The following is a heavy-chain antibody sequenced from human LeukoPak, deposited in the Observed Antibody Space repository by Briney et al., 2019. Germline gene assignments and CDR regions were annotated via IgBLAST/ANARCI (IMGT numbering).Heavy chain of an antibody. V-gene: IGHV3-23*01. CDR2: ISGSGGST. J-gene: IGHJ4*02. CDR3: AKQPAYNWNYDGGYFDY. CDR1: GFTFDDYG. D-gene: IGHD1-7*01. Sequence: GGSLRLSCAASGFTFDDYGMSWVRQAPGKGLEWVSGISGSGGSTYYADSVKGRFTISRDNSKNTLYLQMNSLRAEDTAVYYCAKQPAYNWNYDGGYFDYWGQGTLVTVSS.